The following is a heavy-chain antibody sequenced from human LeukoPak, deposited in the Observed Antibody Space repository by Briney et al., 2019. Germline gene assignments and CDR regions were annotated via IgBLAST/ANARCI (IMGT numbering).Heavy chain of an antibody. D-gene: IGHD1-26*01. V-gene: IGHV3-33*01. CDR3: ARDLKEGEAFDI. CDR1: GLTFRNYG. Sequence: GRSLRLSCAASGLTFRNYGMHWVRQAPGKGLEWVAVIFNDGTTKYYADSVKGRFTISRDNSKNTLYLQMNSLRAEDTAVYYCARDLKEGEAFDIWGQGTMVTVSS. J-gene: IGHJ3*02. CDR2: IFNDGTTK.